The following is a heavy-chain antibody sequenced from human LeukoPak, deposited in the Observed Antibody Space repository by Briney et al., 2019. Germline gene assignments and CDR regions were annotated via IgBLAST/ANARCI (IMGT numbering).Heavy chain of an antibody. CDR3: AREGVAGTGLDY. CDR2: INPSGGT. CDR1: GYTLSMYN. D-gene: IGHD6-13*01. Sequence: ASVKVSCKASGYTLSMYNMHWVRQAPGQGLEWMGIINPSGGTSYAQKLQGRITMTRDTSTSTLYMELSSLRSEDRAVYYCAREGVAGTGLDYWGQGTLVTVSS. J-gene: IGHJ4*02. V-gene: IGHV1-46*01.